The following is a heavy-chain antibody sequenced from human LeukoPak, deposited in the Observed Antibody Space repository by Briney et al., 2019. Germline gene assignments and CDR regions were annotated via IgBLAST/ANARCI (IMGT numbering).Heavy chain of an antibody. D-gene: IGHD6-13*01. CDR3: ARAAAATSRDF. CDR2: IKEEGSEK. Sequence: GGSLRLSCGASGFTFGTYWMHWVRQAPGKGLEWVANIKEEGSEKYYVDSVKGRFTISRDNVKNPLYLQMNSLRAEGTAVYYCARAAAATSRDFWGQGTLVTVSS. J-gene: IGHJ4*02. V-gene: IGHV3-7*01. CDR1: GFTFGTYW.